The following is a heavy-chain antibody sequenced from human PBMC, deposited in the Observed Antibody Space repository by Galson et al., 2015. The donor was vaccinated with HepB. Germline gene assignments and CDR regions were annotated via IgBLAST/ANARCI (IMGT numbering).Heavy chain of an antibody. CDR1: GYTFTGYY. Sequence: SVKVSCKASGYTFTGYYMHWVRQAPGQGLEWMGRINPNSGGTNYAQKFQGRVTMTRDTSISTAYMELSRLRSDDTAVYYCARAGTNGEPYWYFDLWGRGTLVTVSS. CDR3: ARAGTNGEPYWYFDL. V-gene: IGHV1-2*06. D-gene: IGHD1-7*01. CDR2: INPNSGGT. J-gene: IGHJ2*01.